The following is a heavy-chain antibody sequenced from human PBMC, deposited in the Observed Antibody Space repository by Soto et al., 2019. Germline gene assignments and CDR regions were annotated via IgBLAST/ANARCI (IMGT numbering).Heavy chain of an antibody. J-gene: IGHJ4*02. CDR2: IYYSGST. Sequence: GALRLSCAASGFIFREWFMSWIRQPPGKGLEWIGYIYYSGSTNYNPSLKSRVTISVDTSKNQFSLKLSSVTAADTAVYYCVRRYSSGFDYWGQGTLVTVSS. V-gene: IGHV4-59*01. CDR3: VRRYSSGFDY. D-gene: IGHD6-19*01. CDR1: GFIFREWF.